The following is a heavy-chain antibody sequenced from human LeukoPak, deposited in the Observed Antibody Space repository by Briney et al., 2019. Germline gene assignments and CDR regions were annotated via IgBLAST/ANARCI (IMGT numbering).Heavy chain of an antibody. CDR3: ARVGRRDWNYADY. Sequence: PSQTLSLTCTVSGGSISSGSYYWSWIRQPAGKGLEWIGRIYTSGSTNYNPSLKSRVTISVDTSKNQFSLKLSSVTAADTAVYYCARVGRRDWNYADYWGQGTLVTVSS. V-gene: IGHV4-61*02. J-gene: IGHJ4*02. D-gene: IGHD3/OR15-3a*01. CDR2: IYTSGST. CDR1: GGSISSGSYY.